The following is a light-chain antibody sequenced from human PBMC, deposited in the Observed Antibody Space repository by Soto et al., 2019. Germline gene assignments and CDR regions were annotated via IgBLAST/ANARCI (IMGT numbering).Light chain of an antibody. CDR1: QSVGSTY. CDR2: GAS. V-gene: IGKV3-20*01. J-gene: IGKJ3*01. Sequence: EIVLTQSPDTLSLSPGERATLSCRASQSVGSTYLAWFQQRPGQTPRLLISGASSRATGIPERFSGGGSGTDFTLTISRLEPEDFAVYWCQLYGSSPLFTFGPGTKVDIK. CDR3: QLYGSSPLFT.